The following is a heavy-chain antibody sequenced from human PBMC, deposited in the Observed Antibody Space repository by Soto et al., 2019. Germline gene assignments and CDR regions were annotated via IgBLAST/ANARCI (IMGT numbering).Heavy chain of an antibody. D-gene: IGHD2-21*02. V-gene: IGHV4-30-4*01. CDR3: VREDDGGDRDYYGLDV. Sequence: QIQLQESGPGLARPSQTLCLTCTVSGGSLNSEHYHWTWIRQAPGKALEWIAYIYYTASVRYNPSLQSRITMTVDTSKNLFSLNLSSVTAADTAVYFCVREDDGGDRDYYGLDVWGQGTMVTVSS. CDR2: IYYTASV. CDR1: GGSLNSEHYH. J-gene: IGHJ6*02.